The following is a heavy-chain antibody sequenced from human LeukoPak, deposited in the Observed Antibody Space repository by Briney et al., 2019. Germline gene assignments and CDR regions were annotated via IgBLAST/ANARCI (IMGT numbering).Heavy chain of an antibody. Sequence: GESLRLSCAASGFTFSSNHMSWVRQAPGKGLESVSFIYSGGTTYYGDSVKGRFTISRDNSKNTLYLQMNSLRPEDTAVYYCAKVLGSLDYWGQGTLVTVSS. V-gene: IGHV3-66*02. CDR1: GFTFSSNH. CDR3: AKVLGSLDY. D-gene: IGHD3-10*01. J-gene: IGHJ4*02. CDR2: IYSGGTT.